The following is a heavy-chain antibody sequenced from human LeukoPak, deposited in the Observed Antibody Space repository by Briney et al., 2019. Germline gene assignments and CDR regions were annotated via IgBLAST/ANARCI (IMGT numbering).Heavy chain of an antibody. D-gene: IGHD2-15*01. CDR2: ISGSGGST. CDR3: ATATYCSISTCYSGLFDN. V-gene: IGHV3-23*01. Sequence: PGGSLRLSCAASGFTFSSYAMSWVRQAPGKGLEWVSAISGSGGSTYYADSVKGRFTISRDNSKNTLYLQMNSLRAEDTAVYYCATATYCSISTCYSGLFDNWGQGTLVTVSS. CDR1: GFTFSSYA. J-gene: IGHJ4*02.